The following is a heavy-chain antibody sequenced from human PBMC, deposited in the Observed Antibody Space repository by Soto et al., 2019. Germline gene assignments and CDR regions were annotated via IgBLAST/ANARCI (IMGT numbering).Heavy chain of an antibody. J-gene: IGHJ4*02. CDR2: IYYSGST. D-gene: IGHD3-22*01. V-gene: IGHV4-39*01. Sequence: SETLSLTCTVSGGSISSSSYYWGWIRQPPGKGLEWIGSIYYSGSTYYNPSLKGRVTISVDTSKNQFSLKLSSVTAADTAVYYCARHRAYYYDSSGFGWGQGTLVTVSS. CDR3: ARHRAYYYDSSGFG. CDR1: GGSISSSSYY.